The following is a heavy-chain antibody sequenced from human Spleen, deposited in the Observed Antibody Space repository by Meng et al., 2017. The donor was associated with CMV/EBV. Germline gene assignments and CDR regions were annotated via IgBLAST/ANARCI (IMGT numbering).Heavy chain of an antibody. V-gene: IGHV4-59*12. Sequence: SEPLFLTCTVSGVSISSYSWSWIRQPPGKGLEWLGYIYYSGSINYNPSLKSRVTIAVEPSKIQFPLKLSSVTAADTAVHYCACGPTPGYFDYWGQGTLVTVSS. CDR1: GVSISSYS. D-gene: IGHD4-17*01. J-gene: IGHJ4*02. CDR2: IYYSGSI. CDR3: ACGPTPGYFDY.